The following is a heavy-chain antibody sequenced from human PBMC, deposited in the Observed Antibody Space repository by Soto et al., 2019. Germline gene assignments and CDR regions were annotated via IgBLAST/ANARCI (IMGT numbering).Heavy chain of an antibody. J-gene: IGHJ5*02. CDR3: ARANIVVVPAATYNWFDP. V-gene: IGHV4-31*03. Sequence: SETLSLTCTVSGGAISSGGYYWSWIRQHPGKGLEWIGYIYYSGSTYYNPSLKSRVTISVDTSKNQFSLKLSSVTAADTAVYYCARANIVVVPAATYNWFDPWGQGTLVTVSS. D-gene: IGHD2-2*01. CDR1: GGAISSGGYY. CDR2: IYYSGST.